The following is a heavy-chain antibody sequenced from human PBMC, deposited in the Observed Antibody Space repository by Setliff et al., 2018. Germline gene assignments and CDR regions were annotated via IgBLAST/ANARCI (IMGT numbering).Heavy chain of an antibody. CDR3: ARGSIVGPTRGDFDF. J-gene: IGHJ4*02. D-gene: IGHD1-26*01. CDR2: IIPITGTT. V-gene: IGHV1-69*16. CDR1: GGTLTTFTTYS. Sequence: SVKVSCRASGGTLTTFTTYSLIWVRQALGQGLEWMGGIIPITGTTNYAQRFQGRITISTDESSSTVYMEMSRLKSEDTAVYYCARGSIVGPTRGDFDFWGLGTLVTVSS.